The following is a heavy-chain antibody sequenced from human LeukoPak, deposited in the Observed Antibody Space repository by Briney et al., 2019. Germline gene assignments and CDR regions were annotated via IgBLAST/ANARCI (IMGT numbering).Heavy chain of an antibody. D-gene: IGHD3-16*02. V-gene: IGHV4-61*02. CDR2: IYPSGST. CDR3: ARGGMITFGGVIVEN. J-gene: IGHJ4*02. CDR1: GGSISSGSYY. Sequence: PSETLSLTCTVSGGSISSGSYYWSSIRQPAGKGLEWIGRIYPSGSTNYNPSLKSRVTISVDTSKNQFSLKLSSVTDADTAVYYCARGGMITFGGVIVENWGQGTLVTVSS.